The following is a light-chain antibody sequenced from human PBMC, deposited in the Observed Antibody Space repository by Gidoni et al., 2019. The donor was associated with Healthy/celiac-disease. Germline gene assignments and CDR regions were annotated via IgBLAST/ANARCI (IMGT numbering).Light chain of an antibody. CDR1: SSDVGGYNY. CDR3: CSYAGSYTLWV. Sequence: QSALTQPRAVSGSPGQSVTISCTGTSSDVGGYNYVSWYQQHPGQAPKLMIYDVSKRPSAVPDRFSGSKSGNTASLTISGLQAEDEADYYCCSYAGSYTLWVFGGGTKLTVL. V-gene: IGLV2-11*01. CDR2: DVS. J-gene: IGLJ3*02.